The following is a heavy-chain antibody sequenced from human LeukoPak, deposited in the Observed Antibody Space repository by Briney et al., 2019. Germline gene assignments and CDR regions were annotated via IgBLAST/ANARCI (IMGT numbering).Heavy chain of an antibody. V-gene: IGHV1-2*02. J-gene: IGHJ6*02. Sequence: ASVKVSCKASGYTFTGYYIHWVRQAPGQGLEWMGWINPNSGGTNYAQKFQGRVTMTRDTSISTAYMELSRLRSDDTAVYYCARPVTIFDYYGMDVWGQGTTVTVSS. CDR3: ARPVTIFDYYGMDV. CDR2: INPNSGGT. D-gene: IGHD3-9*01. CDR1: GYTFTGYY.